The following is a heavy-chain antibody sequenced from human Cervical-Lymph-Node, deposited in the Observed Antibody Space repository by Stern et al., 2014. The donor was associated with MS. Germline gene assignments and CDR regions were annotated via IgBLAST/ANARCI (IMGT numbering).Heavy chain of an antibody. J-gene: IGHJ4*02. CDR2: IHPGNGDA. V-gene: IGHV1-3*01. CDR1: GYTFPNYA. Sequence: LQLVESGAEVKKPGASVKVSCKASGYTFPNYALHWVRQAPGQRPEWMGWIHPGNGDAKYSQNFQDRVTITRDTSANTVYMELRSLRVEDTAMYYCARGYSTTYLDYWGQGTLVTVSS. D-gene: IGHD6-13*01. CDR3: ARGYSTTYLDY.